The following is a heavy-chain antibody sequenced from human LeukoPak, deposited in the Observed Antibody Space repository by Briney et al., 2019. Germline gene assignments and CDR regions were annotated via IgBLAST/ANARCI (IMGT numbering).Heavy chain of an antibody. D-gene: IGHD2-8*01. V-gene: IGHV4-4*02. Sequence: SETLSLTCAVSGGSISSNNWWTWVRQAPGKGLEWIGEIYHYGTTNYNPSLKGRVTISVDKSKNQFSLKFNSVTAADTAVYYCASQNRYCSNGVCFNYFDYWGQGTLVTVSS. CDR1: GGSISSNNW. CDR3: ASQNRYCSNGVCFNYFDY. CDR2: IYHYGTT. J-gene: IGHJ4*02.